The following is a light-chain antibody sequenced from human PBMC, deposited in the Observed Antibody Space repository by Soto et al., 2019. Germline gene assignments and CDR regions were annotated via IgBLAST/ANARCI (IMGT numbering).Light chain of an antibody. J-gene: IGKJ2*01. V-gene: IGKV3-20*01. CDR2: GAS. Sequence: EIVLTQSPGTLPLSPGERATLSCRASQSVSSSYLAWYQQKPGQAPRLLIYGASSRATGIPDRFSGSGSGTDFTLTISRLEPEDFAVYYCQQYGSSAMYTFGQGTKLEIK. CDR3: QQYGSSAMYT. CDR1: QSVSSSY.